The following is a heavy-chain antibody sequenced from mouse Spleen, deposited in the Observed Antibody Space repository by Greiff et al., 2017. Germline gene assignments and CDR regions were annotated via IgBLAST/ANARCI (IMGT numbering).Heavy chain of an antibody. Sequence: VQLQQSGPGLVQPSQSLSITCTVSGFSLTSYGVHWVRQSPGKGLEWLGVIWSGGSTDYNAAFISRLSISKDNSKSQVFFKMNSLQADDTAIYYCATYGTLYAMDYWGQGTSVTVSS. CDR2: IWSGGST. V-gene: IGHV2-2*01. D-gene: IGHD2-1*01. CDR1: GFSLTSYG. J-gene: IGHJ4*01. CDR3: ATYGTLYAMDY.